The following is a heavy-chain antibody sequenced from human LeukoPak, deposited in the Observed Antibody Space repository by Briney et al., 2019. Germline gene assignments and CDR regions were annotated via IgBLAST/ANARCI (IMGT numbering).Heavy chain of an antibody. V-gene: IGHV1-18*01. J-gene: IGHJ4*02. Sequence: ASVKVSCKASGYTFTSYGISWVRQAPGQGLDWMGWISTYNGNTNYAQKLQGRVTMTTDTSTSTAYMELRSLRSDDTAVYYCARVAVVVSTSDYWGQGTLVTVSS. CDR3: ARVAVVVSTSDY. D-gene: IGHD2-15*01. CDR1: GYTFTSYG. CDR2: ISTYNGNT.